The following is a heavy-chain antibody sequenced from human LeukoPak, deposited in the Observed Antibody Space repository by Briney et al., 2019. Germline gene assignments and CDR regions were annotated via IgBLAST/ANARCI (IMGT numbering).Heavy chain of an antibody. D-gene: IGHD3-10*01. Sequence: GGSLRLSCAASGFTLSTYAMSWVRQTPGKGLEWVAATSSSDAGTYHADSVRGRFTISRDNSKNTLYLQMNSLRVEDTAVYYCAKGGRITMLRGVQRDHYFDYWGQGTLVTVSS. J-gene: IGHJ4*02. CDR3: AKGGRITMLRGVQRDHYFDY. CDR2: TSSSDAGT. CDR1: GFTLSTYA. V-gene: IGHV3-23*01.